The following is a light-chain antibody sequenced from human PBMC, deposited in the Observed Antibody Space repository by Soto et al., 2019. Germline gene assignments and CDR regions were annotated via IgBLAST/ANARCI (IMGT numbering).Light chain of an antibody. CDR3: QQYKDWPPIT. CDR2: GAS. CDR1: QSAGDG. V-gene: IGKV3-15*01. Sequence: EIVMTQSPATLSVSPGERVTLSCRASQSAGDGLAWYQQKPGQGPRLLIYGASTRANDVPVRFSGSGSGTEFTLTISSLQSEDFAVYYCQQYKDWPPITFGQGTKVEI. J-gene: IGKJ1*01.